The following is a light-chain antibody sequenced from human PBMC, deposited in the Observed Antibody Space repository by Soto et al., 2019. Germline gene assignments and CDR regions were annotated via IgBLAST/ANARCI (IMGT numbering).Light chain of an antibody. CDR1: SSNIGAGYD. J-gene: IGLJ1*01. V-gene: IGLV1-40*01. CDR3: QSYDSSLSPWV. Sequence: QSVLTRPPSVSGAPGQRVTISCTGSSSNIGAGYDVHWYQQLPGTAPKLLIYGNSNRPSGVPDRFSGSKSGTSASLAITGLQAEDEADYYCQSYDSSLSPWVFGTGTKVTVL. CDR2: GNS.